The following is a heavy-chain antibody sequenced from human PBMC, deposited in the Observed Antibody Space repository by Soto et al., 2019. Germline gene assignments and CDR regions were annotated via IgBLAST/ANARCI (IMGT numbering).Heavy chain of an antibody. J-gene: IGHJ6*02. V-gene: IGHV3-23*01. D-gene: IGHD4-17*01. CDR1: GFTFSSYA. CDR3: AKDQDAARAPADDYGDYRPPTRVPPLGYYYYDCGMDV. CDR2: ISGSGGST. Sequence: EVQLLESGGGLVQPGGSLRLSCAASGFTFSSYAMSWVRQAPGKGLEWVSAISGSGGSTYYADAGKGRFTISRDNSKNTLELQKNSLRAGDTAVQYCAKDQDAARAPADDYGDYRPPTRVPPLGYYYYDCGMDVRGQGTTVTVSS.